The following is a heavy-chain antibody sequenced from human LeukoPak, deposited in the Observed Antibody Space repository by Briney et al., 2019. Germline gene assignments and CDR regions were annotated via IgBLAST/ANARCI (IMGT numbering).Heavy chain of an antibody. CDR3: ARLKTWGRRGMDV. V-gene: IGHV1-69*04. Sequence: SVKVSCKASGGTFSSYAISWVRQAPGQGLEWMGRIIPILGIANYAQKFQGRVTMTRNTSISTAYMELSSLRSEDTAVYYCARLKTWGRRGMDVWGQGTTVTVSS. CDR1: GGTFSSYA. D-gene: IGHD1-26*01. CDR2: IIPILGIA. J-gene: IGHJ6*02.